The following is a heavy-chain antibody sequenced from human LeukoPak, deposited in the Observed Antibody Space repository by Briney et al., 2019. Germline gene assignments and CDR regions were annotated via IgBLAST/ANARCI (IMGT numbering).Heavy chain of an antibody. CDR3: AKFNSPYGSGSFYDY. CDR2: ISYDGNDK. D-gene: IGHD3-10*01. J-gene: IGHJ4*02. Sequence: PGRSLRLSCAASGFTFNNYGMHWVRQAPGKGLQWVAVISYDGNDKSYSYSVKGRFTISRDNSKNTLYLPMNSLTAEDTAVYYCAKFNSPYGSGSFYDYWGQGTLVTVSS. CDR1: GFTFNNYG. V-gene: IGHV3-30*18.